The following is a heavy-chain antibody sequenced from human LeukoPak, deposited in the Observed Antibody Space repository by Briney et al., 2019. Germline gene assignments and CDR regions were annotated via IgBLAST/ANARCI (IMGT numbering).Heavy chain of an antibody. D-gene: IGHD5-24*01. CDR2: IKKDGSEQ. CDR1: GSTSKIYW. V-gene: IGHV3-7*01. CDR3: ARDLGWLQSDY. J-gene: IGHJ4*02. Sequence: GGSLRLSCAASGSTSKIYWMYWVRQAPGKGLEWVATIKKDGSEQYYVDSMKGRLTISRDNAKNSVYLQIHNLRAEDTAVYYCARDLGWLQSDYWGQGTLVTVSS.